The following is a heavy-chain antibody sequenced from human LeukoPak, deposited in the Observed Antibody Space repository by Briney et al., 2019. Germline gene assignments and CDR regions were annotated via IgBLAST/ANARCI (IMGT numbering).Heavy chain of an antibody. CDR1: GFTFSSAN. J-gene: IGHJ4*02. CDR3: ARDVGAVRGEVYFDY. V-gene: IGHV3-21*01. CDR2: ISSSSSYI. Sequence: GGSLRLSCAASGFTFSSANMNWVRQAPGKGLEWVSSISSSSSYIYYADSVKGRFTISRDNAKNSLYLQMNSLRAEDTAVYYCARDVGAVRGEVYFDYWGQGTLVTVSS. D-gene: IGHD3-10*01.